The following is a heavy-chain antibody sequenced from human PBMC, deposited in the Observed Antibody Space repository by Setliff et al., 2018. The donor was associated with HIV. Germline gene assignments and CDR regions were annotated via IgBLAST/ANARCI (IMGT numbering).Heavy chain of an antibody. CDR1: GFTFNTFA. Sequence: GGSLRLSCVASGFTFNTFAMHWVRQAPGKGLEWVSVITYDATRTSYADSVKGRFTIPRDNAKNSLYLQMNSLRAEDTAVYYCARGPALYYCGNRGGPYWGQGTLVTVSS. V-gene: IGHV3-30*07. CDR3: ARGPALYYCGNRGGPY. CDR2: ITYDATRT. D-gene: IGHD3-10*01. J-gene: IGHJ4*02.